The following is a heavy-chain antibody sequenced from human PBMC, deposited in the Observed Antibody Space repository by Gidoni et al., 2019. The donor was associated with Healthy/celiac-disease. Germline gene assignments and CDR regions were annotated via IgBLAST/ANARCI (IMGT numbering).Heavy chain of an antibody. J-gene: IGHJ6*02. CDR3: ARDGSVAGVYGMDV. CDR2: ISSSSSYI. D-gene: IGHD6-19*01. Sequence: EVQLVESWVGLVKPGGSLRLSCAASGFTFSSYCMNWVRQHPGKGLEWVSSISSSSSYIYYADSVKGRFTISRDNAKNSLYLQMNSLRAEDTAVYYCARDGSVAGVYGMDVWGQGTTVTVSS. V-gene: IGHV3-21*01. CDR1: GFTFSSYC.